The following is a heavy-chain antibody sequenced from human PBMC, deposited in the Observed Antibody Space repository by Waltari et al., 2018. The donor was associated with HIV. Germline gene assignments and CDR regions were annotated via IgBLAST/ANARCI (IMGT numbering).Heavy chain of an antibody. CDR2: IYYSGST. Sequence: QLQLQESGPGLVKPSETLSLTCSVSGDSISSSYYYWGWIRQPPGKGLEWMWSIYYSGSTYDNPSLKSRVTISVDTSKNQFSLKLSSVTAADTAIYYCARHEPRNTWFDPWGQGTLVTVSS. CDR1: GDSISSSYYY. CDR3: ARHEPRNTWFDP. J-gene: IGHJ5*02. V-gene: IGHV4-39*01.